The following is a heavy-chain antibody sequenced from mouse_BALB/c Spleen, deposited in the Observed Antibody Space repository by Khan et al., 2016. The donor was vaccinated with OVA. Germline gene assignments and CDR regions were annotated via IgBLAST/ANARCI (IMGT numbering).Heavy chain of an antibody. Sequence: QVQLQQSGPGLVAPSQSLSITCTVSGFSLSRYNIHWDRQPPGKGLEWLGMIWGGGGTDYNSTLKSRLSISKDNSKSQVFLKMNSLQTDDTAMYYCARAYYRYDGYYAMDYWGQGTSVTVSS. CDR2: IWGGGGT. CDR1: GFSLSRYN. J-gene: IGHJ4*01. CDR3: ARAYYRYDGYYAMDY. D-gene: IGHD2-14*01. V-gene: IGHV2-6-4*01.